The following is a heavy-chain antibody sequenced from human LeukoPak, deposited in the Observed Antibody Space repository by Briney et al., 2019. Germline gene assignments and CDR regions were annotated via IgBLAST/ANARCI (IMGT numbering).Heavy chain of an antibody. CDR3: ARGPIAAAGTPPFDY. V-gene: IGHV1-2*02. CDR2: INPNSGGT. Sequence: ASVRVSCKASGYTFTGYYMHWVQQAPGQGLEWMGWINPNSGGTNYAQKFQGRITMTRDTSISTAYMELSRLRSDDTAVYYCARGPIAAAGTPPFDYWGQGTLVTVSS. D-gene: IGHD6-13*01. J-gene: IGHJ4*02. CDR1: GYTFTGYY.